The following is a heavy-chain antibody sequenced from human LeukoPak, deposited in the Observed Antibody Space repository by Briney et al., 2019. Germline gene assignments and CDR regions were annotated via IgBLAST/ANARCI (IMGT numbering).Heavy chain of an antibody. D-gene: IGHD3-16*01. CDR2: IYSGGST. V-gene: IGHV3-53*01. J-gene: IGHJ6*03. Sequence: GGSLRLSCAASGFTVSSNYISWVRQAPGKGLGWVSVIYSGGSTYYADSVKGRFTISRDNSKNTLYLQMNSLRAEDTAVYYCAGSTLGDYYYYMDVWGKGTTVTVSS. CDR1: GFTVSSNY. CDR3: AGSTLGDYYYYMDV.